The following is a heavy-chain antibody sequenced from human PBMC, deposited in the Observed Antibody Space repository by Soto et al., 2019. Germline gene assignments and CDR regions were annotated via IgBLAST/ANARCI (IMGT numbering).Heavy chain of an antibody. CDR1: SGSIINYY. CDR3: ARRLTLATTTGDAFDL. V-gene: IGHV4-59*01. J-gene: IGHJ3*01. Sequence: QVQLQESGPGLVKPSETLSLTCTVSSGSIINYYWSWIRQPPGKGLEWIGFIYYSGSTNYNSFLKSRATMSVDMSRQPLSLTLNSVTAADTAVYYCARRLTLATTTGDAFDLWGQGTMVSVSS. D-gene: IGHD4-17*01. CDR2: IYYSGST.